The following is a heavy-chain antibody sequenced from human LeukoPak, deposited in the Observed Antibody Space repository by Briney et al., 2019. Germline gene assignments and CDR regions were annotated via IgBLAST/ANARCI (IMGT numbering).Heavy chain of an antibody. Sequence: PSQTLSLTCTVSGGSISSGDYYWSWIRQPPGKGLEWIGYIYYSGSTYYNPSLKSRVTISVDTSKNQFSLKLSSVTAADTAVYYCAKIFYNILTIYFDYWGQGPLVTVSP. J-gene: IGHJ4*02. CDR2: IYYSGST. CDR3: AKIFYNILTIYFDY. D-gene: IGHD3-9*01. V-gene: IGHV4-30-4*01. CDR1: GGSISSGDYY.